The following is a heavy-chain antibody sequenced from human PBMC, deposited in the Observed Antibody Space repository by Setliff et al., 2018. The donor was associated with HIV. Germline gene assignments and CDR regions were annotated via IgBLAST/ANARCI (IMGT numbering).Heavy chain of an antibody. CDR2: IFHSAAT. Sequence: SETLSLTCAVSGYSISSGYYWGWIRQPPGKGREWIGSIFHSAATNYNPSLKSRVTISIDTSKNQFSLKLTSVTAADTAVYYCARRGAYGYDYFDYWGPGILVTVSS. CDR3: ARRGAYGYDYFDY. CDR1: GYSISSGYY. V-gene: IGHV4-38-2*01. D-gene: IGHD5-12*01. J-gene: IGHJ4*02.